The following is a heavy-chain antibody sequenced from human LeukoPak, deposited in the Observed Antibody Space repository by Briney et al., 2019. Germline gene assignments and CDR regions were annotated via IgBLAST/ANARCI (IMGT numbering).Heavy chain of an antibody. CDR2: ISGSGGST. D-gene: IGHD4-17*01. Sequence: GGSLRPSCAASGFTFTSYAMSWVRQAPGKGLERVSGISGSGGSTYYADSVKGRFTISRDNSKNTLYLQMNSLRAEDTAVYYCAKDLRTTVTTDDAFDIWGQGTMVTVSS. V-gene: IGHV3-23*01. J-gene: IGHJ3*02. CDR3: AKDLRTTVTTDDAFDI. CDR1: GFTFTSYA.